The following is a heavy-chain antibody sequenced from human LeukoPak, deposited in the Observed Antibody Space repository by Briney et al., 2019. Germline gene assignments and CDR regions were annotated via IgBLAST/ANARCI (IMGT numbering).Heavy chain of an antibody. CDR2: IYYSGST. D-gene: IGHD5-24*01. J-gene: IGHJ4*02. Sequence: PSQTLSLTCTVSGGSISSGDYYWSWIRQPPGKGLEWIGSIYYSGSTYYNPSLKSRVTISVDTSKNQFSLKLSSVTAADTAVYYCARGGWLQVPTFDYWGQGTLVTVSS. CDR1: GGSISSGDYY. CDR3: ARGGWLQVPTFDY. V-gene: IGHV4-30-4*01.